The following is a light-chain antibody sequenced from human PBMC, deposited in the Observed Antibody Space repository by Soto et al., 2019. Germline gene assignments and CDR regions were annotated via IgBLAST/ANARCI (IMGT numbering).Light chain of an antibody. CDR1: QNVRNN. CDR3: QQYGSSPPT. V-gene: IGKV3-20*01. CDR2: GAS. J-gene: IGKJ1*01. Sequence: EVVLTQSPDTLSLPPGERATLSCRASQNVRNNFAWYQQKPGQAPRLLIYGASSRATGIPDRFSGSGSGTDFTLTISRLEPEDFAVYYCQQYGSSPPTFGQGTKVDIK.